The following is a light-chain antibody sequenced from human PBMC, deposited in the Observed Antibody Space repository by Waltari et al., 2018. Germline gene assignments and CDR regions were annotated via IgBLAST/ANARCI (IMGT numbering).Light chain of an antibody. Sequence: SYVLTQPPSVSVAPGQTARITCGGNNIGRKSVDWSQQKPGQAPVLVVYDDSDRPSGIPERISGSNSGNTATLTISRVEAGDEADYFCQVWDGSSDHVVFGGGTKLTVL. V-gene: IGLV3-21*02. CDR1: NIGRKS. CDR2: DDS. J-gene: IGLJ2*01. CDR3: QVWDGSSDHVV.